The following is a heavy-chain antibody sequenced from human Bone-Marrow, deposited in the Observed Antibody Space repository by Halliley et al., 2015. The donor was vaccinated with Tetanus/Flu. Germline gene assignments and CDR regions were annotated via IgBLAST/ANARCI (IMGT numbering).Heavy chain of an antibody. CDR3: AIQLYSSGGFHS. CDR1: GGSISSYY. Sequence: GLVKPSGTLSLTCTVSGGSISSYYWNWIRQSPGKGLEWIGYIYYSGNTNYNPSLKSRVTISVDTSNNQFSLNLSSVTAADTAVYYCAIQLYSSGGFHSWGQGTLVTVSS. D-gene: IGHD5-18*01. J-gene: IGHJ4*02. CDR2: IYYSGNT. V-gene: IGHV4-59*01.